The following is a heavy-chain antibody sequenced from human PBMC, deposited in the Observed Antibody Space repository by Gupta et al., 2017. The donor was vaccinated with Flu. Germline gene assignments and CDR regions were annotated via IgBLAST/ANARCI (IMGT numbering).Heavy chain of an antibody. CDR2: INPNSGGT. CDR1: GYTFTGYY. J-gene: IGHJ5*02. V-gene: IGHV1-2*02. D-gene: IGHD6-19*01. CDR3: ARDGLTLSSGWPSNWFDP. Sequence: QVQLVQSGAEVKKPGASVKVSCKASGYTFTGYYLHWVRQAPGQGLEWMGWINPNSGGTNYAQKFQGRVTMTRDTSISTAYMELSRLRSDDTAVYYCARDGLTLSSGWPSNWFDPWGQGTLVTVSS.